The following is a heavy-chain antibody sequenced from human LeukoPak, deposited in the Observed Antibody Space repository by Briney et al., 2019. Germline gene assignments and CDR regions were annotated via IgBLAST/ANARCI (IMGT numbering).Heavy chain of an antibody. Sequence: PGRSLRLSCAASGFTFSSYGMHWVRQAPGKGLEWVAVISYDGSNKYYADSVKGRFTISRDKSKNTLYLQMNSLRAEDTAVYYCAKDGTAVVVAATIDYWGQGTLVTVYS. CDR2: ISYDGSNK. CDR3: AKDGTAVVVAATIDY. V-gene: IGHV3-30*18. CDR1: GFTFSSYG. J-gene: IGHJ4*02. D-gene: IGHD2-15*01.